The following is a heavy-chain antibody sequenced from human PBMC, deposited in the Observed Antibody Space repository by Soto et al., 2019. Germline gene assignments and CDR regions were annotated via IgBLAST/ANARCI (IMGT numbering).Heavy chain of an antibody. CDR3: ARVSVGSDFWSGYYHYYYYGMDV. CDR1: GGSLSGYQ. J-gene: IGHJ6*02. CDR2: INDSGNI. Sequence: SETLSLTCAVNGGSLSGYQWTWIRQTPGKGLEWIGEINDSGNINYNPSLKSRVTISVDTSKNQFSLKLSSVTAADTAVYYCARVSVGSDFWSGYYHYYYYGMDVWGQGTTVTVSS. D-gene: IGHD3-3*01. V-gene: IGHV4-34*01.